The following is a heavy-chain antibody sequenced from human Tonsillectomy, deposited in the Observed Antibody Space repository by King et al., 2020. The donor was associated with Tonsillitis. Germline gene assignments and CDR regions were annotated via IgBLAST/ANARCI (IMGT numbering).Heavy chain of an antibody. D-gene: IGHD6-19*01. CDR1: GYTFTTYY. CDR3: ATGYKGAAVAGREYYFDY. V-gene: IGHV1-46*01. J-gene: IGHJ4*02. Sequence: VQLVESGAEVKKPGASVKVSCKASGYTFTTYYMHWVRQAPGQGLEWMGIINPSGGSTSYAQKFQGRVTMTRDTSTSTVYMELSSLRSEDTAVYYCATGYKGAAVAGREYYFDYWGQGTLVTVSS. CDR2: INPSGGST.